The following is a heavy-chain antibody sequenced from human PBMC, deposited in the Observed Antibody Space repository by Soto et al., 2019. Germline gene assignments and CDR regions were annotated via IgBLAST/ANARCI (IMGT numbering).Heavy chain of an antibody. CDR3: AKNQGVELVPLATVDWFDP. Sequence: PGGSLRLSCAASGLTFNRYWMHWVRHAPGKGLVWVSHINTDGTNSNYADSVKGRFTISRDNSKSTVYLELNNLSAEDTAVYHCAKNQGVELVPLATVDWFDPWGQGSVVTVSS. V-gene: IGHV3-74*01. CDR1: GLTFNRYW. CDR2: INTDGTNS. J-gene: IGHJ5*02. D-gene: IGHD1-26*01.